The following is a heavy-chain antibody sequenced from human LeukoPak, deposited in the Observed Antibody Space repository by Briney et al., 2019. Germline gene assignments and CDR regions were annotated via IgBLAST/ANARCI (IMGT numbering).Heavy chain of an antibody. CDR3: AKGDATYCGICYERPYYFDH. Sequence: GGSLRLSCAASGFTFSSYAMSWVRQAPGKGLEWVSAISGSGGSTYYADSVKGRFTISRDNSKNTLYLQMNSLRAEDTAVYYCAKGDATYCGICYERPYYFDHWGQGTLVTVSS. D-gene: IGHD2-21*01. CDR2: ISGSGGST. J-gene: IGHJ4*02. V-gene: IGHV3-23*01. CDR1: GFTFSSYA.